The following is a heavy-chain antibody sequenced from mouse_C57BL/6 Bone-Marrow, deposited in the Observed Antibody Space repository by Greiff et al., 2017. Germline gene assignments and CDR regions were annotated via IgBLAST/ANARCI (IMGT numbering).Heavy chain of an antibody. CDR2: IDPENGDT. V-gene: IGHV14-4*01. Sequence: VQLKQSGAELVRPGASVKLSCTASGFNIKDDYMHWVKQRPEQGLEWIGWIDPENGDTEYASKFQGEDTITADTSSNTAYLQLSSLTSEDTAVYYCTTIITTGYWGQGTTLTVSS. J-gene: IGHJ2*01. CDR3: TTIITTGY. CDR1: GFNIKDDY. D-gene: IGHD1-2*01.